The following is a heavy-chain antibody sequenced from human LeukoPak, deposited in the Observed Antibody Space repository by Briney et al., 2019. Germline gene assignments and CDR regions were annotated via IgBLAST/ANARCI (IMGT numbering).Heavy chain of an antibody. D-gene: IGHD6-19*01. V-gene: IGHV3-48*03. CDR1: GFTFSSYE. J-gene: IGHJ4*02. CDR2: ISSGSTI. Sequence: GGSLRLSCAASGFTFSSYEMNWVRQAPGKGLEWVSYISSGSTIYDADSVKGRFTISRDNAKNSLYLQMNSLRAEDTAVYYCARESIAVAGAPFDCWGQGTLVTVSS. CDR3: ARESIAVAGAPFDC.